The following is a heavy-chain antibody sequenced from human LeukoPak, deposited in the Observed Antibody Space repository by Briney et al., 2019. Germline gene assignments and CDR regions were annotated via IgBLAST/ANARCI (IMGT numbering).Heavy chain of an antibody. J-gene: IGHJ4*02. CDR2: ISYNGSNK. Sequence: PGGSLRLSCAASRFTFSSFALHWVRQAPGKGLEWVAVISYNGSNKYYADSVKGRFTISRDNSKNTLYLQMNSLRAEDTAVYYCAREGVNSYGDYGDYWGQGTLVTVSS. CDR3: AREGVNSYGDYGDY. CDR1: RFTFSSFA. D-gene: IGHD4-17*01. V-gene: IGHV3-30-3*01.